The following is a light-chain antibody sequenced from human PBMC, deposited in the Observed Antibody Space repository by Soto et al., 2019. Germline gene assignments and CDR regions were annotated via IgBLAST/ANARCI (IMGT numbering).Light chain of an antibody. J-gene: IGLJ1*01. Sequence: QSALTQPASVSGSPGQSITISCTGTSSDVGGYNYVSWYQQHPGKAPKLMIDEVSNRPSGVSPRFSGSKSGNTASLTISGLQSEDEADYYCSSYTSSSTDVVGTGTKLTVL. CDR2: EVS. V-gene: IGLV2-14*01. CDR3: SSYTSSSTDV. CDR1: SSDVGGYNY.